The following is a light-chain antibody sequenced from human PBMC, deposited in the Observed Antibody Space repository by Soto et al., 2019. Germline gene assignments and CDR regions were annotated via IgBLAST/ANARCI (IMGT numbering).Light chain of an antibody. CDR3: QQNDDLPFT. Sequence: DIQMTQSPSSLSASVGDRVTITCQASQDISNNLSWYQQKPGKAPKLLIYDASNLETGVPSRFSGSGSGTDFTFTISSLQPVDIATYYCQQNDDLPFTLGPGTKVDIK. J-gene: IGKJ3*01. CDR2: DAS. V-gene: IGKV1-33*01. CDR1: QDISNN.